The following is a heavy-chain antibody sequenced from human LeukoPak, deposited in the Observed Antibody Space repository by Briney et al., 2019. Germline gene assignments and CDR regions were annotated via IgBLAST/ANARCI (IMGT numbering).Heavy chain of an antibody. CDR1: DDSISGSYW. Sequence: PSETLSLTCAVSDDSISGSYWWSWVRQPPGKGLEWIGEIYHSGNTNYNPSFKSRVSISVEKSNNYFSLKLTSVTAADTAVYYCAREEHYYDRSDYSNWYFDLWGRGTLVTVSS. CDR3: AREEHYYDRSDYSNWYFDL. V-gene: IGHV4-4*02. J-gene: IGHJ2*01. D-gene: IGHD3-22*01. CDR2: IYHSGNT.